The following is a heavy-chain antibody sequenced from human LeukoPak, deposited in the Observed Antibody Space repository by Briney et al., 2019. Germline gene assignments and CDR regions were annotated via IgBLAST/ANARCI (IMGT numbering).Heavy chain of an antibody. V-gene: IGHV4-4*07. CDR3: ARSRRYCSSTSRYAEYYYYMDV. CDR2: IYTSGST. J-gene: IGHJ6*03. D-gene: IGHD2-2*01. CDR1: GGSISSYY. Sequence: PSETLSLTCTVSGGSISSYYWSWIRQPAGKGLEWIGRIYTSGSTNYNPSLKSRVTMSVDTSKNQFSLKLSSVTAADTAVYYCARSRRYCSSTSRYAEYYYYMDVWGKGTTVTISS.